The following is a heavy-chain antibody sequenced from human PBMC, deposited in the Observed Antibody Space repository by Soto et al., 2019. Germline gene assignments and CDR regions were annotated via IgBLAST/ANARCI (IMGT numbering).Heavy chain of an antibody. Sequence: KPGGSLRRSCAASGFTFSSYSMNWVRQAPGKGLEWVSSISSSSSYIYYADSVKGRFTISRDNAKNSLYLQMNSLRAEDTAVYYCARVLGGLNLTGYYENWFDPWGQGTLVTVSS. V-gene: IGHV3-21*01. D-gene: IGHD3-9*01. J-gene: IGHJ5*02. CDR3: ARVLGGLNLTGYYENWFDP. CDR1: GFTFSSYS. CDR2: ISSSSSYI.